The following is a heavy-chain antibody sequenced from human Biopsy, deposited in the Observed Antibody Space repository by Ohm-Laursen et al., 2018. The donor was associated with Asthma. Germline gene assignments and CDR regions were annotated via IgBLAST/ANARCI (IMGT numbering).Heavy chain of an antibody. Sequence: SLRLSCSASGFSFNSYGMHWVRQAPGKGLEWVAVMSFDGRQTYYADSVKGRFTISRDNSKNTLYLQMNSLRAEDTAVYYCAKERYYDFWSGYTIWGQGTMVTVSS. CDR3: AKERYYDFWSGYTI. V-gene: IGHV3-30*18. J-gene: IGHJ3*02. CDR1: GFSFNSYG. D-gene: IGHD3-3*01. CDR2: MSFDGRQT.